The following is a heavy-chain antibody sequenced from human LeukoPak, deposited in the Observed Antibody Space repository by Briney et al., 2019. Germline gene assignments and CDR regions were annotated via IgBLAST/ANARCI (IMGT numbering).Heavy chain of an antibody. CDR3: AKDSSSGYYRHLDY. CDR1: GFTFHDYG. J-gene: IGHJ4*02. V-gene: IGHV3-9*01. D-gene: IGHD3-22*01. CDR2: ISWNSRSI. Sequence: GGSLRLSCVASGFTFHDYGIHWVRQAPGKGLEWVSGISWNSRSIGYADSVKGRFTFSRDNAKNSLYLQMNSLRVEVTAFYYCAKDSSSGYYRHLDYWGQGIQVTVSS.